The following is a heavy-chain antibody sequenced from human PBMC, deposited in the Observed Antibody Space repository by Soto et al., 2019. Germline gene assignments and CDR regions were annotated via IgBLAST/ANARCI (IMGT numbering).Heavy chain of an antibody. CDR3: AKDIGACSGGSCYYYYGMDV. V-gene: IGHV3-9*01. CDR1: GFTFDDYA. D-gene: IGHD2-15*01. J-gene: IGHJ6*02. Sequence: GGSLRLSCAASGFTFDDYAMHWVRQAPGKGLEWVSGISWNSGSIGYADSVKGRFTISRDNAKNSLYLQMNSLRAEDTALYYCAKDIGACSGGSCYYYYGMDVWGQGTTVTVSS. CDR2: ISWNSGSI.